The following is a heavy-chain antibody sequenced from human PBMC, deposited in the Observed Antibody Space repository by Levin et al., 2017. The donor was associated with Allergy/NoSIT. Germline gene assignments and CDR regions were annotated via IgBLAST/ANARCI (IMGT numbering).Heavy chain of an antibody. CDR3: ARPKRGITMVRGALDAFDI. D-gene: IGHD3-10*01. V-gene: IGHV5-10-1*01. CDR1: GYSFTSYW. J-gene: IGHJ3*02. CDR2: IDPSDSYT. Sequence: GESLKISCKGSGYSFTSYWISWVRQLPGKGLEWMGRIDPSDSYTNYSPSFQGHVTISADKSISTAYLQWSSLKASDTAMYYCARPKRGITMVRGALDAFDIWGQGTMVTVSS.